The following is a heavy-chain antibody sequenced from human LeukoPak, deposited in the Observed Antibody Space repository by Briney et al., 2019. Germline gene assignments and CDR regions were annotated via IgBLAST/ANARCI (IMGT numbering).Heavy chain of an antibody. D-gene: IGHD3-10*01. J-gene: IGHJ1*01. CDR3: VVNTGSGTYGYFQP. CDR2: INGDGSST. V-gene: IGHV3-74*03. Sequence: GGSLRLSCAASGFTFSSHWMHWVRQAPGKGLVWVSRINGDGSSTSYADSVKGRFTISRDNAKRTAYLQLNSLSAEDTAVYYCVVNTGSGTYGYFQPWGQGTLVTVSS. CDR1: GFTFSSHW.